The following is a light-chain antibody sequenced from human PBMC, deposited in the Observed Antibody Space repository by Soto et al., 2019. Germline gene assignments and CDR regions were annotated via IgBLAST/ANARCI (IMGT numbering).Light chain of an antibody. V-gene: IGKV3-11*01. CDR3: QQRSNWPPTIT. Sequence: EIVMTQSPATLSVSPGEGATLSCRASQGIGSTLAWYQHKPGQTPRLLIYDASNRATGIPARFSGSGSGTDFTLTISSLEPEDFAVYYCQQRSNWPPTITFGQGTRLEIK. J-gene: IGKJ5*01. CDR1: QGIGST. CDR2: DAS.